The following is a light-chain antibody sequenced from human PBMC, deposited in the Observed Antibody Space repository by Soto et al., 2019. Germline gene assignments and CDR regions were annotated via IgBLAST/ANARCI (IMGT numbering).Light chain of an antibody. CDR1: QIINGW. V-gene: IGKV1-5*03. CDR2: KAS. CDR3: QQYNHYST. J-gene: IGKJ1*01. Sequence: IQMTQSPSTLSASVGDRVTITCRASQIINGWLAWYQQKPGKAPKLLIYKASSLESGVPSRFSGSGSGTEFTLTISSLQPDDFATYYCQQYNHYSTFGQGTKV.